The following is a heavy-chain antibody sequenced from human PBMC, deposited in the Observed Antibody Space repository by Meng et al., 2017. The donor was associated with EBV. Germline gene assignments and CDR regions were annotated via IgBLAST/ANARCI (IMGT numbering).Heavy chain of an antibody. CDR1: GFPLSPGGAA. Sequence: QISLKGSDPTLLKPIQPLTRTCTFSGFPLSPGGAAVGWSRQPPGKALEWLAIVSWDDDKRYRPSLKSRLTITKDTSKNQVVLTMTNMGPGDTATYFCAHRKNNWEVIEIDYWGQGTLVTVSS. CDR2: VSWDDDK. CDR3: AHRKNNWEVIEIDY. J-gene: IGHJ4*02. V-gene: IGHV2-5*02. D-gene: IGHD1-1*01.